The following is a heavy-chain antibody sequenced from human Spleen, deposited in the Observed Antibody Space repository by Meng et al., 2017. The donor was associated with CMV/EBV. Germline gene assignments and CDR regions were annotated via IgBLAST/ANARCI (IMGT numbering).Heavy chain of an antibody. CDR1: GLTLSTNA. Sequence: GESLKISCAASGLTLSTNAMSWVRQAPGKGLEWVSGISASGASTYFADSVKGRFTISRDNAKNSLFLQMNSLRAEDTAVYYCARDFRVSRSGYNEDCWGQGTLVTVSS. V-gene: IGHV3-23*01. J-gene: IGHJ4*02. CDR2: ISASGAST. D-gene: IGHD5-24*01. CDR3: ARDFRVSRSGYNEDC.